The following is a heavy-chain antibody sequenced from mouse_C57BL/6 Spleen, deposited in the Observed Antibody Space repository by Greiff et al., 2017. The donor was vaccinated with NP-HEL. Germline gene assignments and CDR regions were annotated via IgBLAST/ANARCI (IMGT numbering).Heavy chain of an antibody. CDR2: IDPENGDT. Sequence: EVQLQQSGAELVRPGASVKLSCTASGFNIKDDYMHWVKQRPEQGLEWIGWIDPENGDTEYASKFQGKATITADTSSNTAYLKLSSLTSEDTAVYYCIITTVVADYWGQGTTLTVSS. CDR1: GFNIKDDY. V-gene: IGHV14-4*01. CDR3: IITTVVADY. D-gene: IGHD1-1*01. J-gene: IGHJ2*01.